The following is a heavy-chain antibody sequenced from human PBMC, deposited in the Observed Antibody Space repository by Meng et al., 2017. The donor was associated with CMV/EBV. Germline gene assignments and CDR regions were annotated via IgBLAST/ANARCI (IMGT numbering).Heavy chain of an antibody. D-gene: IGHD1-14*01. CDR1: GGSISSSSYY. CDR3: AKLERGTKDAFDI. Sequence: SETLSLTCTVSGGSISSSSYYWGWIRQPPGKGLEWIGSIYYSGSTYYNPSLKSRVTISVDTSKNQFSLKLSSVTAADTAVYYCAKLERGTKDAFDIWGQGTTVTVSS. CDR2: IYYSGST. V-gene: IGHV4-39*01. J-gene: IGHJ3*02.